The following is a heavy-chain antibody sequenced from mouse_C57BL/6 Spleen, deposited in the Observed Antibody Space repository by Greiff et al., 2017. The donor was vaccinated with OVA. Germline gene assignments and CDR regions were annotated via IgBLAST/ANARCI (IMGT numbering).Heavy chain of an antibody. CDR3: ARGLYYDYGWFAY. V-gene: IGHV1-61*01. J-gene: IGHJ3*01. D-gene: IGHD2-4*01. Sequence: QVQLQQPGAELVRPGSSVKLSCKASGYTFTSYWMDWVKQRPGQGLEWIGNIYPSDSETHYNQKFKDKATLTVDKSSSTAYMQLSSLTSEDSAVYYCARGLYYDYGWFAYWGQGTLVTVSA. CDR1: GYTFTSYW. CDR2: IYPSDSET.